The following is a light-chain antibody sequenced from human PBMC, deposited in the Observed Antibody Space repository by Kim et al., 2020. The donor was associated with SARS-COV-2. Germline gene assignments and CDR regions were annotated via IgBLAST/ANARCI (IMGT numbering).Light chain of an antibody. CDR1: QSLLHSDGKTS. CDR2: EAS. CDR3: MQGLHMPYT. Sequence: DIVVTQTPLSLSVTPGQPASISCKSSQSLLHSDGKTSLYWYVQKAGQSPQLLIYEASSRFSGVPDRITGSGSGTDFTLKISRVEAADVGTYWCMQGLHMPYTFGQGTKLEI. J-gene: IGKJ2*01. V-gene: IGKV2-29*02.